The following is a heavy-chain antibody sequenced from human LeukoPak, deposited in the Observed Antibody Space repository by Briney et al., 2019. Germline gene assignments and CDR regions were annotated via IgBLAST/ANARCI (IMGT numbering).Heavy chain of an antibody. Sequence: PGGSLRLSCAASGFTFSSYEMNWVRQAPGKGLEWVSYISSSGSTIYYADSVKGRFTISRDNAENSLYLQMNSLRAEDTAVYYCASWYSSGWYYDDYWGQGTLVTVSS. V-gene: IGHV3-48*03. D-gene: IGHD6-19*01. J-gene: IGHJ4*02. CDR3: ASWYSSGWYYDDY. CDR2: ISSSGSTI. CDR1: GFTFSSYE.